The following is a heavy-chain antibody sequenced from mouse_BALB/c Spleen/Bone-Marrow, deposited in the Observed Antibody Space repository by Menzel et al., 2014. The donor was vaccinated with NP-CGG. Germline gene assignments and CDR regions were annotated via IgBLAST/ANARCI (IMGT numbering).Heavy chain of an antibody. D-gene: IGHD2-1*01. CDR2: ISYSGST. V-gene: IGHV3-8*02. CDR3: ARSRDYYGNSLDY. Sequence: EVQVVESGPSLVKPSQTLSLTCSVTGDSITSGYWNWIRKFPGNKLEYMGYISYSGSTYYNPSLKSRISITRDTSKNQYYLQLNSVTTEDTATYYCARSRDYYGNSLDYWGQGTTLTVSS. J-gene: IGHJ2*01. CDR1: GDSITSGY.